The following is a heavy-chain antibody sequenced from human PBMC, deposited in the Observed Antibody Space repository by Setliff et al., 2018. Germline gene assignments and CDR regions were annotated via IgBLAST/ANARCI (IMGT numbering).Heavy chain of an antibody. J-gene: IGHJ4*02. CDR2: ISWDGTKT. V-gene: IGHV3-30*03. D-gene: IGHD2-21*01. Sequence: PGESLKISCVASGYTFSSYAIHWVRQAPGKGLEWVALISWDGTKTSYADSVRGRFTISRDISKNTLYLQMNSLRPEDTAVYYCARGGDYCGGECYIPPPDSYWGQGTLVTVSS. CDR1: GYTFSSYA. CDR3: ARGGDYCGGECYIPPPDSY.